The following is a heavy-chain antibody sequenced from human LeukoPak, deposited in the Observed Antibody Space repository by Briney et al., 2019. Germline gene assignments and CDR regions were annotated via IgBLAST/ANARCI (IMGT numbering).Heavy chain of an antibody. D-gene: IGHD1-26*01. Sequence: GGSLRLSCAASGFTFSSYSMNWVRQAPGKGLEWVSSISKRSGYIYYADSVKGRFTVPRDNAKNSLYLQMNGLRAEDTAVYYCARDLEGGGSYVDWGQGTLVTVSS. CDR3: ARDLEGGGSYVD. CDR1: GFTFSSYS. V-gene: IGHV3-21*01. CDR2: ISKRSGYI. J-gene: IGHJ4*02.